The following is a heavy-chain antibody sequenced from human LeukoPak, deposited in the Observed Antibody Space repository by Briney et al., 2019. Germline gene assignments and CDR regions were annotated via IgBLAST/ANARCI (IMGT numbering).Heavy chain of an antibody. Sequence: SETLSLTCTVSGGSISSGDRYWSWIRQSPGKGLEWIGYIYSTGNTYYNPSLKSRVIISVDTSKNQFSLELNSVTAADTVVYSCARDSYSYGYGGFDYWGQGILVTVSS. CDR1: GGSISSGDRY. CDR2: IYSTGNT. D-gene: IGHD5-18*01. J-gene: IGHJ4*02. CDR3: ARDSYSYGYGGFDY. V-gene: IGHV4-30-4*01.